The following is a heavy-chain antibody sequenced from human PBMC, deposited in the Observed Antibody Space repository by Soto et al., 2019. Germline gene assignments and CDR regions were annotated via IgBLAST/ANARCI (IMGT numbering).Heavy chain of an antibody. Sequence: SETLSLTCTVSGGSISSYYWSWIRQPPGKGLEWIGYMHYSGSSNYNPFLKSRITISVDTSKNQFSLKLSSVTASDTAVYYCARRGSYPYFDYWGQGTLVTVSS. V-gene: IGHV4-59*08. CDR2: MHYSGSS. D-gene: IGHD1-26*01. CDR3: ARRGSYPYFDY. J-gene: IGHJ4*02. CDR1: GGSISSYY.